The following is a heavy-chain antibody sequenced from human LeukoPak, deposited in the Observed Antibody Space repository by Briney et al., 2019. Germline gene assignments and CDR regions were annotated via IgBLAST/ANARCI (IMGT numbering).Heavy chain of an antibody. CDR2: ISWNSGSI. D-gene: IGHD1-7*01. V-gene: IGHV3-9*03. J-gene: IGHJ1*01. CDR1: GFTFDDYA. CDR3: AKDFYDELELGGGFQH. Sequence: TGGSLRLSCAASGFTFDDYAMHWVRQAPGKGLEWVSGISWNSGSIGYADSVKGRFTISRDNAKNSLYLQMNSLRAEDMALYYCAKDFYDELELGGGFQHWGQGTLVTVSS.